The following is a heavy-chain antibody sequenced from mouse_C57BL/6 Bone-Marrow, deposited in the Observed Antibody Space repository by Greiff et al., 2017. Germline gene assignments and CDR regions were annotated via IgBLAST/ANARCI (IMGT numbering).Heavy chain of an antibody. V-gene: IGHV1-42*01. D-gene: IGHD2-2*01. Sequence: EVQLQQSGPELVKPGASVKISCKASGYSFTGYYMNWVKQSPEKSLEWIGEINPSTGGTTYNQKFKAKATLTVDKSSSTAYMQLKSLTSEDSAVYYFARNIYYGYDVWYFDVWGTGTTVTVSS. J-gene: IGHJ1*03. CDR3: ARNIYYGYDVWYFDV. CDR2: INPSTGGT. CDR1: GYSFTGYY.